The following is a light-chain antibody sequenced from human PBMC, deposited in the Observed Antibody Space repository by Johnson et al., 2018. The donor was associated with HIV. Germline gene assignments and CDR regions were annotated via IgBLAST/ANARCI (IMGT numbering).Light chain of an antibody. J-gene: IGLJ1*01. V-gene: IGLV1-51*02. CDR3: GAWDSCLPAGV. CDR2: ENN. Sequence: QSVLTQPPSVSAAPGQKVTISCSGSSSNIGNNYVSWYQQLPGTAPKLLIYENNKRPSGIPDRFSGSKSGTSATLGITGLQTGAEADYYCGAWDSCLPAGVFGTVTKVTVL. CDR1: SSNIGNNY.